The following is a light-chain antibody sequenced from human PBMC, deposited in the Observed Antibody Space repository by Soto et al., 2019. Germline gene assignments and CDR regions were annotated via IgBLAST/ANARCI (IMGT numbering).Light chain of an antibody. CDR3: NQYDSYPFP. V-gene: IGKV1-5*03. CDR2: TAS. J-gene: IGKJ3*01. CDR1: QSISTW. Sequence: DIQMTQSPSTLSASVGYRVTITCRASQSISTWLAWYQQRPGEAPKLLIYTASGLESGVPSRFSGSGSGTEFTLTIRILQPDDFATYYCNQYDSYPFPCGPGATVDIK.